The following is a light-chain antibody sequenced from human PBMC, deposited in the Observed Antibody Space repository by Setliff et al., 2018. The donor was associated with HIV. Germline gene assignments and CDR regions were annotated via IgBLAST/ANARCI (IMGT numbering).Light chain of an antibody. CDR2: GAS. CDR3: QQTSSNPWT. V-gene: IGKV1-39*01. Sequence: DIQMTQSPSSLSASVGDRVTITCRASQSISTYLNWYQQKPGKAPKFLIYGASSLQRGVPSRFSGSGSGTDFTLTINSLQPEDFATYYCQQTSSNPWTFGQGTKV. J-gene: IGKJ1*01. CDR1: QSISTY.